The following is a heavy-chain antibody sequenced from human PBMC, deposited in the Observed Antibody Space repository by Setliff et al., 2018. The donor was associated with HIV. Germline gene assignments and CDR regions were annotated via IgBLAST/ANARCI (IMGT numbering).Heavy chain of an antibody. V-gene: IGHV4-4*07. Sequence: SETLSLTCTVSGGSFSTYYWSWIRQPAGEGPEYIGRVHSTGTTIYNTSLKSRVTISVDTSKNQFSLKLSSVTAADTAVYYCARATVTVDFYYYGLDVWGQGTTVTVSS. CDR1: GGSFSTYY. CDR3: ARATVTVDFYYYGLDV. D-gene: IGHD4-17*01. J-gene: IGHJ6*02. CDR2: VHSTGTT.